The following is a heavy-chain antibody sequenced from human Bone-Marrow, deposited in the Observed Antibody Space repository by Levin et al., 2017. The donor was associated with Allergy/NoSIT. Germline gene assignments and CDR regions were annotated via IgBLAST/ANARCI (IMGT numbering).Heavy chain of an antibody. CDR2: IRYDGREK. CDR1: GFTFRNFG. CDR3: ARQRGGIQTLDY. J-gene: IGHJ4*02. V-gene: IGHV3-33*01. D-gene: IGHD5-18*01. Sequence: PGGSLRLSCAASGFTFRNFGMHWVRQAPGKGLEWVAVIRYDGREKYYVDSVKGRFTMSRDNAENTMYLQMSSLRVEDTGVYYCARQRGGIQTLDYWGRGTLVTVSS.